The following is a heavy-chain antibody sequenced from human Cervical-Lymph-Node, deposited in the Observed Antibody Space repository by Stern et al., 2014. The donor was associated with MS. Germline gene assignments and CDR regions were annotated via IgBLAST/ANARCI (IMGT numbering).Heavy chain of an antibody. D-gene: IGHD6-6*01. CDR1: GFTFSNYC. CDR3: ARGGAARPDY. J-gene: IGHJ4*02. CDR2: ISSSGGTI. Sequence: EVQLVESGGGLVQPGGSLRLSCAASGFTFSNYCMNWVRQAPGRGLEWVSYISSSGGTISYGDSVKGRFTISRDNAKSLLYLQMNSPRAEDTAVYYCARGGAARPDYWGQGTLVTVSS. V-gene: IGHV3-48*01.